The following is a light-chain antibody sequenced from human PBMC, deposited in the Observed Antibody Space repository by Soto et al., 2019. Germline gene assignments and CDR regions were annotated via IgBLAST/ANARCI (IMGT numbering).Light chain of an antibody. V-gene: IGKV1-5*03. Sequence: DIQMTQSPSTLSASVGDRVTITCRASQSLSRWLAWYQQKPGKAPKLLIYKTSNLESGVPSRFSGSGSGTEFTLTISSLQPDDSATYYCQQYEAFGQGTNVEIK. CDR3: QQYEA. CDR1: QSLSRW. CDR2: KTS. J-gene: IGKJ1*01.